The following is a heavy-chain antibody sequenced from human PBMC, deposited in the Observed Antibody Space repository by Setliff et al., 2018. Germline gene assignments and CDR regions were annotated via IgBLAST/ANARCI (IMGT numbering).Heavy chain of an antibody. CDR1: GFAFRSYA. D-gene: IGHD5-12*01. CDR2: IRYDGSKV. J-gene: IGHJ4*02. Sequence: GESLKISCAASGFAFRSYAMDWVRRAPGRGLEWVAFIRYDGSKVLYADSEKGRVTISKDDSKNTMYLQMDNLRPDDTAVYYCARCGGGIGYSGTWFGHYDLWGQGTPVTVSS. V-gene: IGHV3-30*02. CDR3: ARCGGGIGYSGTWFGHYDL.